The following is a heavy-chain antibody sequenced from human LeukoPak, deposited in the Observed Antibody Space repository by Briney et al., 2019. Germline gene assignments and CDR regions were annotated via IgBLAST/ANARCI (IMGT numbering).Heavy chain of an antibody. V-gene: IGHV3-48*04. J-gene: IGHJ4*02. CDR3: VLNYGSGSYYLPL. D-gene: IGHD3-10*01. CDR2: ISSSPSTI. CDR1: GFTFSSSW. Sequence: GGSLRLSCAASGFTFSSSWMAWVRQAPGKGLEWVSFISSSPSTIYYADSVKGRFTISRDNAKNSLYLQMNSLRAEDTAVYYCVLNYGSGSYYLPLWGQGTLVTVSS.